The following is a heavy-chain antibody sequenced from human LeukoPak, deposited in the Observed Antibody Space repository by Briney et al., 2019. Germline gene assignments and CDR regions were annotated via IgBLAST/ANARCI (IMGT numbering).Heavy chain of an antibody. Sequence: SETLSLTCTVSGGSISSYYWSRIRQPPGKGLEWIGYIYYSGSTNYNPSLKSRVTISVDTSKNQFSLKLSSVTAADTAVYYCARSEYDFWSGSNSVYFDYWGQGTLVTVSS. V-gene: IGHV4-59*01. CDR1: GGSISSYY. J-gene: IGHJ4*02. CDR3: ARSEYDFWSGSNSVYFDY. D-gene: IGHD3-3*01. CDR2: IYYSGST.